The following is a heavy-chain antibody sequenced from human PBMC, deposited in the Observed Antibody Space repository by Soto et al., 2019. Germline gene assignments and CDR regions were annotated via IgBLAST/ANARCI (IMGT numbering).Heavy chain of an antibody. D-gene: IGHD6-13*01. Sequence: EVPLLESGGGLVQPGGSLRLSCAASGFTFSSYAMSWVRQAPGKGLEWVSAISGSGGSTYYADSVKGRFTISRDNSKNTLDLQMNSLRAEDTAVYYCAKEGSSRGGAFDIWGQGTMVTVSS. CDR2: ISGSGGST. CDR1: GFTFSSYA. J-gene: IGHJ3*02. V-gene: IGHV3-23*01. CDR3: AKEGSSRGGAFDI.